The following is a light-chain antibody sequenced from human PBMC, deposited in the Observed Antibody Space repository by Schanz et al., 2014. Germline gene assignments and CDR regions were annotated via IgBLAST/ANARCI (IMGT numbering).Light chain of an antibody. CDR2: AAS. CDR1: QRISSY. J-gene: IGKJ1*01. CDR3: QQYNSYST. Sequence: DVQMTQSPSSLSASVGDRVTITCRASQRISSYLNWYQQKPGKAPKFLIYAASNLQSGVPSRFSGSGSGTEFTLTISSLQPDDFATYYCQQYNSYSTFGQGTKVEIK. V-gene: IGKV1-39*01.